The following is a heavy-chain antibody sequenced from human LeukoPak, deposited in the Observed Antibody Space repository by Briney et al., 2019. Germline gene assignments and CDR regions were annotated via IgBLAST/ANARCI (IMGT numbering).Heavy chain of an antibody. CDR1: GGSFSGYY. Sequence: SETLSLTCAVYGGSFSGYYWSWIRQPPGKGLEWIGEINHSGSTNYNPSLKSRVTISVDTSKNQFSLKLSSVTAADTAVYYCARDEYSSSWNWFDPWGQGTLVTVPS. J-gene: IGHJ5*02. CDR2: INHSGST. V-gene: IGHV4-34*01. D-gene: IGHD6-13*01. CDR3: ARDEYSSSWNWFDP.